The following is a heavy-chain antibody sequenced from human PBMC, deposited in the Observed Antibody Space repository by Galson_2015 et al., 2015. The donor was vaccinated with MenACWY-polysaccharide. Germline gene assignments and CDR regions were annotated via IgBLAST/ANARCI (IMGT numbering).Heavy chain of an antibody. Sequence: LESIGYIHYSGGAVYNPSLKSRVTISVDTSKNQFYLNLNSLTAADTAVYYCAKFSAYSGTYAHYLDYWGQGTLVTVSS. CDR2: IHYSGGA. J-gene: IGHJ4*02. V-gene: IGHV4-59*01. D-gene: IGHD3-16*01. CDR3: AKFSAYSGTYAHYLDY.